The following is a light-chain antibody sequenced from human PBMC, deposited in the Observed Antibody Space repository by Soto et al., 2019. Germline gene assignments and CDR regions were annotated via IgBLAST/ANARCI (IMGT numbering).Light chain of an antibody. CDR1: SSDVGSYSL. Sequence: QSALTQPASVSGSPGQSITISCTGTSSDVGSYSLVSWYQQYPGKAPKLMIYEVTKRPSGVSNRFSASKSGSTASLTISGLQAEDEPDYYCCSYAESSTLVFGGGTKLTVL. CDR2: EVT. V-gene: IGLV2-23*02. J-gene: IGLJ2*01. CDR3: CSYAESSTLV.